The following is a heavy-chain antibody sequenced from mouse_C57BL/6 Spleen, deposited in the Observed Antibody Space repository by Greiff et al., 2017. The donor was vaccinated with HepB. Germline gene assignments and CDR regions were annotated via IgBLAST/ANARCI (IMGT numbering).Heavy chain of an antibody. CDR2: INPSSGYT. V-gene: IGHV1-4*01. D-gene: IGHD2-4*01. Sequence: VQLQQSGAELARPGASVKMSCKASGYTFTSYTMHWVKQRPGQGLEWIGYINPSSGYTKYNQKFKDKATLTADKSSSTAYMQLSSLTSDDSAVYYCAIDYDFDYWGQGTTLTVSS. J-gene: IGHJ2*01. CDR3: AIDYDFDY. CDR1: GYTFTSYT.